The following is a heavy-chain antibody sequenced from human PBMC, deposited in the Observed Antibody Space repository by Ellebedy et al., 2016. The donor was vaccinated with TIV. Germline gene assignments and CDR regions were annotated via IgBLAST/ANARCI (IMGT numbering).Heavy chain of an antibody. V-gene: IGHV1-58*01. D-gene: IGHD3-10*01. CDR3: AGYYGSGSDYYYGMDV. Sequence: ASVKVSCKASGFTFTSSAVQWVRQARGQRLEWIGWIVVGSGNTNYAQKFQERVTITRDMSTSTAYMELSSLRSEDTAVYYCAGYYGSGSDYYYGMDVWGQGTTVTVSS. CDR1: GFTFTSSA. J-gene: IGHJ6*02. CDR2: IVVGSGNT.